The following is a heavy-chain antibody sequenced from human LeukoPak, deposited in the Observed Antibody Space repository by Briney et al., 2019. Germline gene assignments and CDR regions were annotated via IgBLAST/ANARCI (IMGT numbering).Heavy chain of an antibody. CDR1: GFTFSNYA. V-gene: IGHV3-23*01. J-gene: IGHJ4*02. D-gene: IGHD6-19*01. CDR3: ARRSGVAVAGAFDY. Sequence: GGSLRLSCAASGFTFSNYAMRWVRRAPGKGLEWVSGISGSGDSTYYADSVKGRFTISRDNSKNTLYLQMNSLRAEDTAVYFCARRSGVAVAGAFDYWGQGTLVTVSS. CDR2: ISGSGDST.